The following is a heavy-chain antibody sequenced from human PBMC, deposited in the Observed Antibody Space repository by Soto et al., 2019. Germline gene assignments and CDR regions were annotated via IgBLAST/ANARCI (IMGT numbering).Heavy chain of an antibody. CDR1: GYTFTSYG. CDR3: SRGQWLVEAYYYYAMDV. Sequence: ASVKVSCKASGYTFTSYGISLVRQAPVQVLQLIECIIAYFFKTNSSQRLQGRFTITTYTSTSTSYMELMSLRSDDTSVYYCSRGQWLVEAYYYYAMDVWG. CDR2: IIAYFFKT. J-gene: IGHJ6*02. V-gene: IGHV1-18*01. D-gene: IGHD6-19*01.